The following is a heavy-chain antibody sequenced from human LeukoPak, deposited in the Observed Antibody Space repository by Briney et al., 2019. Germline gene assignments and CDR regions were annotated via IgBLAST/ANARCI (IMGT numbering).Heavy chain of an antibody. J-gene: IGHJ6*03. CDR3: ARASYYYYMDV. V-gene: IGHV1-8*01. CDR2: MKPKSGST. CDR1: GYTFTSYD. Sequence: GASVKVSCKASGYTFTSYDINWVRQATGQGREWMGWMKPKSGSTGYAQKIHGRVTMTRNTSIGTAYMELSRLRCEDTGVYYCARASYYYYMDVWGKGTTVTVCS.